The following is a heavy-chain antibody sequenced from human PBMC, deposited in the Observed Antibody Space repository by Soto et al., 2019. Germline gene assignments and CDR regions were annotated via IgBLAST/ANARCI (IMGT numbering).Heavy chain of an antibody. CDR2: IYYSGST. D-gene: IGHD6-13*01. V-gene: IGHV4-59*08. CDR3: ARHAAAGTRFDY. CDR1: GGSISSYY. Sequence: SETLSLTCTVSGGSISSYYWSWIRQPPGKGLEWIGYIYYSGSTNYNPSLKSRVTISVDTSKNQFSLKLSSVTAADTAVYYCARHAAAGTRFDYWGQGTLVTVSS. J-gene: IGHJ4*02.